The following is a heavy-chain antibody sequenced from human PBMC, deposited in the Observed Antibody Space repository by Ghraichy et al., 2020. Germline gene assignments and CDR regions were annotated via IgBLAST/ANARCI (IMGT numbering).Heavy chain of an antibody. D-gene: IGHD5-12*01. CDR3: ARDRLVAA. Sequence: GALRLSCAASGFTVSSNYMSWVRQAPGKGLEWVSVIYSGGSTYYADSVKGRFTISRDNSKNTLYLQMNSLRAEDTAVYYCARDRLVAAWGQGTLVTVSS. V-gene: IGHV3-53*01. J-gene: IGHJ5*02. CDR2: IYSGGST. CDR1: GFTVSSNY.